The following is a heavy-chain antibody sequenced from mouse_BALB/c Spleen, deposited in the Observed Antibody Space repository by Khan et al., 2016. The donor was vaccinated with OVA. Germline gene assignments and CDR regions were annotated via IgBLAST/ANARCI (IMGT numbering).Heavy chain of an antibody. CDR3: SRSGGPGYDYYFDY. D-gene: IGHD2-4*01. CDR2: IYPYNDGT. J-gene: IGHJ2*01. CDR1: GYTFTDYN. Sequence: VQLQQSGPELVKPGASVKISCKASGYTFTDYNMHWVKQSHGKSPEWIGYIYPYNDGTGYNQKFKSKATLTVDNSSSTAYMELRSLTSEDSAVXYCSRSGGPGYDYYFDYWGQGTTLTVSS. V-gene: IGHV1S29*02.